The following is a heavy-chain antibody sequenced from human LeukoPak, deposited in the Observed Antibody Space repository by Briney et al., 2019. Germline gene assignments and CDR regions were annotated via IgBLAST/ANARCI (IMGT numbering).Heavy chain of an antibody. J-gene: IGHJ4*02. V-gene: IGHV3-9*01. CDR3: AKDIYESINYDILTGPGAIDY. CDR2: ISWNIGSI. CDR1: GFTFDDYA. D-gene: IGHD3-9*01. Sequence: GRSLRLSCAASGFTFDDYAMHWVRQAPGTGLKWSSGISWNIGSIGYADSVKGRFTISRDNAKNSLYLQMNSLRAEDTALYYCAKDIYESINYDILTGPGAIDYWGQGTLVTVSS.